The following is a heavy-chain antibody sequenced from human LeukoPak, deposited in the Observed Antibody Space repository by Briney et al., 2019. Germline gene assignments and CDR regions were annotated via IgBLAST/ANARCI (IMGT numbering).Heavy chain of an antibody. Sequence: PGGSLRLSCAASGFTFSNYAMSWVRQAPGKGLEWVSVISGSGGSTYYVDSVQGRFTISRDNAKNSLYLQMNSLRAEDTAVYYCARRGRSYSAVHYFDYWGQGTLVTVSS. V-gene: IGHV3-23*01. J-gene: IGHJ4*02. CDR2: ISGSGGST. CDR3: ARRGRSYSAVHYFDY. D-gene: IGHD1-26*01. CDR1: GFTFSNYA.